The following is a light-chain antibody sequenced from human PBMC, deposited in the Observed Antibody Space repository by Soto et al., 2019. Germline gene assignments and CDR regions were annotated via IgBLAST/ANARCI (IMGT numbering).Light chain of an antibody. CDR2: DVS. CDR1: SRDVGGYNY. V-gene: IGLV2-14*01. Sequence: QSVLTQPASVSGSPGQSITISCTGTSRDVGGYNYVSWYQQHPGKAHKLMIFDVSNRPSGVSNRFSGSKSGNTASLTISGLQAEDEADYYCSSYTSSSTPYVFGTGTKVTVL. J-gene: IGLJ1*01. CDR3: SSYTSSSTPYV.